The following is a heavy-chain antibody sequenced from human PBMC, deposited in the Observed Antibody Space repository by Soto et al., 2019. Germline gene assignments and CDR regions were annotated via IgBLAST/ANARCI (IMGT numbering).Heavy chain of an antibody. V-gene: IGHV1-46*01. D-gene: IGHD3-22*01. Sequence: ASVKVSCTASGYTFTNYYIHWVRQAPGQGLEWMGLINPSGGSTTYAQKFQGRVTMTRDTSTSTVYMELSSLRSEDTAVYYCARDKVDNYYYDSTGYKDYWGQGTLVTVSS. CDR2: INPSGGST. J-gene: IGHJ4*02. CDR1: GYTFTNYY. CDR3: ARDKVDNYYYDSTGYKDY.